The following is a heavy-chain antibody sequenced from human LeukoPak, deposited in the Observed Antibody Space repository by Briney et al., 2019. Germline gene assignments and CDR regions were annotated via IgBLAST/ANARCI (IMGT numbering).Heavy chain of an antibody. CDR3: ARTTVRGYSYVGFDY. D-gene: IGHD5-18*01. J-gene: IGHJ4*02. CDR2: INAGNGST. V-gene: IGHV1-3*01. CDR1: GYTFTSYA. Sequence: ASVKVSCKASGYTFTSYAMHWVRQAPGQRLEWMGWINAGNGSTKYSQKFQGRVTITRDTSASTAYMELSSLRSEDTAVYYCARTTVRGYSYVGFDYWGQGTLVTVSS.